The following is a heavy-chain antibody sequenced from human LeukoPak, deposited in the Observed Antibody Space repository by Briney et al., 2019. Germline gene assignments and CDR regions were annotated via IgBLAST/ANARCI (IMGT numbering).Heavy chain of an antibody. CDR3: AKGTEAYYYDSSGYDY. D-gene: IGHD3-22*01. Sequence: PGGSLRLSCAASGFTFDDYAMHWARQAPGKGLEWVSGISWNSGSIGYADSVKGRFTISRDNAKNSLYLQMNSLRAEDTALYYCAKGTEAYYYDSSGYDYWGQGTLVTVSS. V-gene: IGHV3-9*01. CDR1: GFTFDDYA. J-gene: IGHJ4*02. CDR2: ISWNSGSI.